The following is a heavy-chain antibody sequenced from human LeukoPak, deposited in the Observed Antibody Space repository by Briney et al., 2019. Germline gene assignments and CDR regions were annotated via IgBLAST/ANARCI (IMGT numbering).Heavy chain of an antibody. V-gene: IGHV1-69*04. J-gene: IGHJ4*02. Sequence: EASVKVSCKASGGTFSSYAISWVRQAPGQGLEWMGRIIPILGIANYAQKFQGRVTITADKSTSTAYMELSSLRSEDTAVYYCARTYSSGPYYFDYWGQGTLVTVSS. D-gene: IGHD6-19*01. CDR1: GGTFSSYA. CDR2: IIPILGIA. CDR3: ARTYSSGPYYFDY.